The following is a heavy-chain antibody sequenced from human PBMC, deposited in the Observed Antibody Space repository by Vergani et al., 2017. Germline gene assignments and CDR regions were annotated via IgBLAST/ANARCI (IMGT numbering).Heavy chain of an antibody. CDR1: GFTFSTYA. CDR3: VKAARRYENLFDS. V-gene: IGHV3-23*01. CDR2: LTGGGGST. Sequence: EVQLLESGGSLKQPGGSVRLSCAASGFTFSTYAMHWVRQPPGKGLEWVSALTGGGGSTYYADSFKGRFIISRDNSRDTLYLQMNSLRPEDTDTYYCVKAARRYENLFDSWGQGTLVTVSS. D-gene: IGHD5-12*01. J-gene: IGHJ5*01.